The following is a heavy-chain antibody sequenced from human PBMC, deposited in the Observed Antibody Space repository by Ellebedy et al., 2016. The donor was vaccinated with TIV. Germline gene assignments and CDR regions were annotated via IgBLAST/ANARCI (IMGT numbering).Heavy chain of an antibody. J-gene: IGHJ6*02. CDR2: ISGSGGST. D-gene: IGHD6-13*01. Sequence: GESLKISCAASGFTFSSYAMSWVRQAPGKGLEWVSAISGSGGSTYYADSVKGRFTISRDNSKNTLYLQMNSLRAEDTAVYYCAKKGYSSSWYYGMDVWGQGTTVTVSS. V-gene: IGHV3-23*01. CDR1: GFTFSSYA. CDR3: AKKGYSSSWYYGMDV.